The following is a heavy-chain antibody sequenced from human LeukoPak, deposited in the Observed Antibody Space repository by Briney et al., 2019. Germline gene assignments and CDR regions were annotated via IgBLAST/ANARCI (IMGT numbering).Heavy chain of an antibody. CDR1: GFTFSSYW. Sequence: GGSLRLSCAASGFTFSSYWMHWVRQAPGKGLVWVSRINSDGSSTSYADSVKGRFTISRDNAKNTLYLQMNTLRAEDTAVYYCAREERLNYYGSGSYYHWGQGTLVTVSS. J-gene: IGHJ4*02. CDR2: INSDGSST. CDR3: AREERLNYYGSGSYYH. V-gene: IGHV3-74*01. D-gene: IGHD3-10*01.